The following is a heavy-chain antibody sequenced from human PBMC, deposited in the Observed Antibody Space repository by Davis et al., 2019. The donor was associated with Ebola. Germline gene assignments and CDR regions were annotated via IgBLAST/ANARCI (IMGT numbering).Heavy chain of an antibody. CDR1: GFTFSTYA. D-gene: IGHD1-1*01. Sequence: GESLKISCAASGFTFSTYAMSWVRQAPGKGLEWFSAITDSGGHTYYADSVKGRFTISRDNSKNTLYLQMNSLRAEDTAVYYCARGRQTFDPWGRGTLVTVSS. CDR3: ARGRQTFDP. J-gene: IGHJ5*02. V-gene: IGHV3-23*01. CDR2: ITDSGGHT.